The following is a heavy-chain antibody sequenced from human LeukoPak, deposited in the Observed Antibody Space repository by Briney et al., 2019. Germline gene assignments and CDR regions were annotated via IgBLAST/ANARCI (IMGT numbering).Heavy chain of an antibody. CDR1: GYSFTSYW. Sequence: GESLKISCKGSGYSFTSYWIGWVRQMPGKGLEWMEIIYPGDSDTRYSPSFQGQVTISADKSISTAYLQWSSLKASDTAMYYCARKAGYYYDSSGYYPSDPFDYWGQGTLVTVSS. CDR3: ARKAGYYYDSSGYYPSDPFDY. D-gene: IGHD3-22*01. CDR2: IYPGDSDT. J-gene: IGHJ4*02. V-gene: IGHV5-51*01.